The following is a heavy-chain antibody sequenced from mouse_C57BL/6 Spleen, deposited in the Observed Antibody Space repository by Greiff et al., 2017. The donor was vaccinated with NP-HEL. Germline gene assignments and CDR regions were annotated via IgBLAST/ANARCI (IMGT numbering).Heavy chain of an antibody. CDR1: EYEFPSHD. V-gene: IGHV5-2*01. D-gene: IGHD1-1*02. CDR3: AGRLWLWFAY. CDR2: INSDGGST. J-gene: IGHJ3*01. Sequence: DVKLVESGGGLVQPGESLKLSCESNEYEFPSHDMSWVRKTPEKRLELVAAINSDGGSTYYPDTMERRFIISRDNTKKTRYLQMSSLRSEDTALYYCAGRLWLWFAYWGQGTLVTVSA.